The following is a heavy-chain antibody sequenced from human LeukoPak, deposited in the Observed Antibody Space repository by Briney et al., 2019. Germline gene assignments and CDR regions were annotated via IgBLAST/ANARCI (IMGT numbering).Heavy chain of an antibody. Sequence: SETLSLTCTVSGGSISSYYWSWIRQPPGKGLEWIGYIYYSGSTNYNPSLKSRVTISVDMSKNQFSLKLSSVTAADTAVYYCARTYYYGSGSYDWFDPWGQGTLVTVSS. V-gene: IGHV4-59*12. D-gene: IGHD3-10*01. CDR1: GGSISSYY. CDR2: IYYSGST. J-gene: IGHJ5*02. CDR3: ARTYYYGSGSYDWFDP.